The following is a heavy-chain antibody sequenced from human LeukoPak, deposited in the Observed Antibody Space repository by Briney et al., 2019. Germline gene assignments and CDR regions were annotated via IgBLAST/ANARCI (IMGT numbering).Heavy chain of an antibody. D-gene: IGHD1-1*01. Sequence: SETLSLTCAVSGGSISSGGYSWSWIRQPPGKGLEWIGYIYHSGSTYYNPSLKSRVTISVDRSKNQFSLKLSSVTAADTAVYYCARRGYGKYYFDYWGQGTLVTVSS. CDR2: IYHSGST. CDR3: ARRGYGKYYFDY. CDR1: GGSISSGGYS. J-gene: IGHJ4*02. V-gene: IGHV4-30-2*01.